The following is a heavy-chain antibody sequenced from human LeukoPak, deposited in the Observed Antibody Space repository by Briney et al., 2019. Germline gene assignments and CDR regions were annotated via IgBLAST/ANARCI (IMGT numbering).Heavy chain of an antibody. V-gene: IGHV3-23*01. CDR3: AKSATYYDILTGYPDDYYYYGMDV. J-gene: IGHJ6*02. CDR2: ISGSGGST. CDR1: GFTFSSYA. D-gene: IGHD3-9*01. Sequence: GGSLRLSCAASGFTFSSYAMSWVRQAPGKGLEWVSAISGSGGSTYYADSVKGRFTISRDNSKNTLYLQINSLRAEDTAVYYCAKSATYYDILTGYPDDYYYYGMDVWGQGTTVTVSS.